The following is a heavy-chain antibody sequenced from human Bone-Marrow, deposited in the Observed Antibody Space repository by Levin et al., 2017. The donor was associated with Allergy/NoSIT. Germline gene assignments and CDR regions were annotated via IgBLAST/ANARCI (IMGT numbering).Heavy chain of an antibody. J-gene: IGHJ5*02. CDR1: GGSFSGYY. CDR2: INHSGST. V-gene: IGHV4-34*01. Sequence: SETLSLTCAVYGGSFSGYYWSWIRQPPGKGLEWIGEINHSGSTNYNPSLKSRVTISVDTSKNQFSLKLSSVTAADTAVYYCARERWLRFFRLRGWFDPWGQGTLVTVSS. CDR3: ARERWLRFFRLRGWFDP. D-gene: IGHD5-12*01.